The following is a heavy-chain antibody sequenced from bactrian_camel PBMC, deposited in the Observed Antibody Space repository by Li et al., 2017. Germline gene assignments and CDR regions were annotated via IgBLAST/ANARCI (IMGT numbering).Heavy chain of an antibody. Sequence: QLVESGGGSVQGGGSLRLSCAATGVTYRTYFTAWFRQAPGKEREGVVVIHSEGHYTRYADSVKGRFTLSQDNAKNTIYLQMYSLKPKDAAVYYCAADRRWRCAGWSRPSQFGHWGQGTQVTVS. CDR1: GVTYRTYF. J-gene: IGHJ4*01. V-gene: IGHV3S6*01. D-gene: IGHD6*01. CDR3: AADRRWRCAGWSRPSQFGH. CDR2: IHSEGHYT.